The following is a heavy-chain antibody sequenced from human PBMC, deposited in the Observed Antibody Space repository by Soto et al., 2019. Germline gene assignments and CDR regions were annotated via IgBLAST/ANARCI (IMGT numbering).Heavy chain of an antibody. J-gene: IGHJ2*01. V-gene: IGHV2-5*01. D-gene: IGHD4-17*01. CDR3: AHRGEFYGDYEDYWYFDL. Sequence: QITLKESGPTLVKPTQTLTLTCTFSGFSLTTSGVGVGWIRQPPGKALEWLALIYWNDVKRYSPSLKSRLTITKDTSKIQLVLRLTNMDHVDTATYYCAHRGEFYGDYEDYWYFDLWGRGTLVTVSS. CDR1: GFSLTTSGVG. CDR2: IYWNDVK.